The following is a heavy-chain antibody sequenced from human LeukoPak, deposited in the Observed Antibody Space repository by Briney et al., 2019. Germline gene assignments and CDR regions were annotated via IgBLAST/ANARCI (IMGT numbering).Heavy chain of an antibody. CDR2: ISAYNGNT. D-gene: IGHD3-22*01. J-gene: IGHJ1*01. V-gene: IGHV1-18*01. CDR1: GYTFTSYG. CDR3: ARDLYYDMVDAVEPRFQH. Sequence: ASVKVSCKASGYTFTSYGISWVRQAPGQGLEWMGWISAYNGNTNYAQKLQGRVTMTTDTSTSTAYMELRSLRSDDTAVYYCARDLYYDMVDAVEPRFQHWGQGTLVTVSS.